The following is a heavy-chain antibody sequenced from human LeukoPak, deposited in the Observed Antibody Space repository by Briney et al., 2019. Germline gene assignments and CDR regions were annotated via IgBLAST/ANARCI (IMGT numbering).Heavy chain of an antibody. J-gene: IGHJ4*02. V-gene: IGHV3-9*01. CDR2: ISWNSGSI. CDR1: GFTFDDYA. Sequence: PGRSLRLSCAASGFTFDDYAMHWVRQAPGKGLEWVSGISWNSGSIGYADSVKGRFTISRDNAKNSLYLQMNSLRAEDTALYYCAKALGIGYSGYDYRSYDYWGQGTLVTVSS. CDR3: AKALGIGYSGYDYRSYDY. D-gene: IGHD5-12*01.